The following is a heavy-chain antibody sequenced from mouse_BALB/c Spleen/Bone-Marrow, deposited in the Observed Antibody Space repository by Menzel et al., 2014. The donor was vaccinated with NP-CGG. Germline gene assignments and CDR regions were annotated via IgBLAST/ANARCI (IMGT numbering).Heavy chain of an antibody. CDR2: INSNGGST. CDR1: GFTFSSYG. J-gene: IGHJ2*01. D-gene: IGHD1-1*01. Sequence: EVKLVESGGGLVQSGGSLKLSCAASGFTFSSYGMSWVRQTPDKRLELVATINSNGGSTYYPDSVKGRFTISRDNAKNTLYLQMSSLKSEDTAMYYCARERYYGNGRIFEYWGQGTTLTVSS. V-gene: IGHV5-6-3*01. CDR3: ARERYYGNGRIFEY.